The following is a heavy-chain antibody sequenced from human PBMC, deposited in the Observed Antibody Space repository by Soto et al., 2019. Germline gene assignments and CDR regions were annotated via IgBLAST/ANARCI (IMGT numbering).Heavy chain of an antibody. J-gene: IGHJ4*02. Sequence: PGGSLRLSCAASGFTFNNYAMGWVRQAPGKGLEWVSAISGSGSRTYYADSVKGRFIISRDNSKNIFYLQVNSLTADDTAVYYCGKEYTYASASYCCDYWGQGTLVTVSS. CDR2: ISGSGSRT. V-gene: IGHV3-23*01. CDR1: GFTFNNYA. CDR3: GKEYTYASASYCCDY. D-gene: IGHD3-10*01.